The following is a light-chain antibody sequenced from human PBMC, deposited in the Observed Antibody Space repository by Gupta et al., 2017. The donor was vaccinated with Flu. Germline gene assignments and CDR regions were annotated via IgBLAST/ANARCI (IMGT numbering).Light chain of an antibody. J-gene: IGKJ2*01. CDR3: QQYNNWPPYT. CDR1: QSVSSN. CDR2: GAS. Sequence: EIVMTQSPATLSVSPGERVTLSCRSSQSVSSNLAWYQQKPGQAPRLLIYGASTRATGITARFSGSGSGAEFTLTISSLQYEDFAVYYCQQYNNWPPYTFGQGTKLEIK. V-gene: IGKV3-15*01.